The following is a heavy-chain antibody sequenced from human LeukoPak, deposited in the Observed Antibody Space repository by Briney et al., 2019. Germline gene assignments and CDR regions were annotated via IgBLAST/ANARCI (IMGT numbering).Heavy chain of an antibody. CDR1: GGSISSGGYY. D-gene: IGHD3-9*01. V-gene: IGHV4-31*03. Sequence: SQTLSLTCTVSGGSISSGGYYWSWIRQHPGKGLEWIGYIYYSGSTYYNPSLKSRVTISVDTSKNQFSLKLSSVTAADTAVYYCARGSDSYYDILTGSPPRHYMDVWGKGTTVTVSS. CDR3: ARGSDSYYDILTGSPPRHYMDV. J-gene: IGHJ6*03. CDR2: IYYSGST.